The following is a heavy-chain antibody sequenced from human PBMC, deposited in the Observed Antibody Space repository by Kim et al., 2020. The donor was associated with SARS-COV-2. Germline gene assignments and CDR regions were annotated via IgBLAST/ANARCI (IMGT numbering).Heavy chain of an antibody. CDR3: ARDRRYFDY. Sequence: SGTLSLTCTVSGGSISSYYWSWIRQPPGKGLEWIGYIYYSGSTNYNPSLKSRVTISVDTSKNQFSLKLSSVTAADTAVYYCARDRRYFDYWGQGTLVTVSS. CDR1: GGSISSYY. CDR2: IYYSGST. J-gene: IGHJ4*02. D-gene: IGHD6-6*01. V-gene: IGHV4-59*01.